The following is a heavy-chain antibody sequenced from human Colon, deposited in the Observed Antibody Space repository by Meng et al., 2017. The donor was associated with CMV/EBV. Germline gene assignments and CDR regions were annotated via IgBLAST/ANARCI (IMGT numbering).Heavy chain of an antibody. Sequence: AASGFTVSDHDMEWVRQAPGKGLEWVARIRNKANSYTTEYAASVKGRFTISRDGSKSSLYLQMNSLRAEDTAVYYCVRDPDLAGGIYWGQGTLVTVSS. V-gene: IGHV3-72*01. CDR2: IRNKANSYTT. CDR1: GFTVSDHD. D-gene: IGHD6-19*01. CDR3: VRDPDLAGGIY. J-gene: IGHJ4*02.